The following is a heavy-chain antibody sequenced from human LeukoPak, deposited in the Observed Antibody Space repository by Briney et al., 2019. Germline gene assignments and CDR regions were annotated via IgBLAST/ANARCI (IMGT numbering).Heavy chain of an antibody. J-gene: IGHJ4*02. CDR2: INPNSGGT. Sequence: ASVKVSCKASGYTFTGYYMHWVRQAPGQGLEWMGWINPNSGGTNYAQKFQGRVTMTRDTSISTAYMELSSLRSEDTAVYYCARVYDFWSGYYILGYWGQGTLVTVSS. V-gene: IGHV1-2*02. CDR3: ARVYDFWSGYYILGY. D-gene: IGHD3-3*01. CDR1: GYTFTGYY.